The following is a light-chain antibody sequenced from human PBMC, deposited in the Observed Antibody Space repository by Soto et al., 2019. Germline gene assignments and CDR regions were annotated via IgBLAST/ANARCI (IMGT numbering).Light chain of an antibody. CDR3: QQYNSYAGT. CDR1: QSISSW. CDR2: KAS. Sequence: DIQMTQSPSTLSASVGDRVTITCRASQSISSWLAWYQHKPGKAPKLLIYKASSLESVVPSRFSGSGSGTEFTLTISSLQPDDFATYYCQQYNSYAGTCGQGTKVEIK. V-gene: IGKV1-5*03. J-gene: IGKJ1*01.